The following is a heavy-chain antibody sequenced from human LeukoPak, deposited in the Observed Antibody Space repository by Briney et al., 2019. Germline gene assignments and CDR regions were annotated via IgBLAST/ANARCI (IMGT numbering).Heavy chain of an antibody. CDR3: ARHTGAI. Sequence: SETLSLTCTVSGGSISSHHWSWYRQPPGKGLEWIGYINDSGSTNYNPSLKSRVTMSVDTSKNLISLRLSSETAADTAVYYCARHTGAIWGQGTMVTVSS. V-gene: IGHV4-59*08. CDR2: INDSGST. D-gene: IGHD7-27*01. CDR1: GGSISSHH. J-gene: IGHJ3*02.